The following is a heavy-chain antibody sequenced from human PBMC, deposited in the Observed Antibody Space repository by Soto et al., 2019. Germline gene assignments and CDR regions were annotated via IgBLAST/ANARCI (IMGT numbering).Heavy chain of an antibody. D-gene: IGHD5-18*01. Sequence: GGSLRLSCAASGFTFSSYGMHWVRQAPGKGLEWVANIKQDGSEKYYVDSVKGRFTISRDNAKNSLYLQMNSLRAEDTAVYYCARLRGYSYGDYWGQGTLVTVSS. V-gene: IGHV3-7*03. J-gene: IGHJ4*02. CDR1: GFTFSSYG. CDR3: ARLRGYSYGDY. CDR2: IKQDGSEK.